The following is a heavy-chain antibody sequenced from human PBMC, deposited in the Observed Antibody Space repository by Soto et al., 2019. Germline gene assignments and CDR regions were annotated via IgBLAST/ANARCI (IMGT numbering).Heavy chain of an antibody. Sequence: SVKVSCKASGGTFSSYAISWVRPAPGQGLEWRGGIIPIFGTANYAQKFQGRVTITADESTSTAYMELSSLRSEDTAVYYCARVLGQKSHYYGMDVWGQGTTVTVSS. CDR3: ARVLGQKSHYYGMDV. J-gene: IGHJ6*02. CDR1: GGTFSSYA. CDR2: IIPIFGTA. V-gene: IGHV1-69*13. D-gene: IGHD3-16*01.